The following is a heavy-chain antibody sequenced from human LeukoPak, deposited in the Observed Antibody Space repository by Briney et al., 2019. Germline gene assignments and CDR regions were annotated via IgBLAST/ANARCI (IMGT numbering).Heavy chain of an antibody. V-gene: IGHV3-7*01. CDR3: ARGGYSSSVDNWFDP. CDR2: IKQDGSEK. D-gene: IGHD6-13*01. Sequence: PGGSLRLSCAASGFTFSSYWMSWVRQAPGKGLEWVANIKQDGSEKYYVDSVKGRFTISRDNAKNSLYLQMNSLRAEDTAVYYCARGGYSSSVDNWFDPWGQGTLVTVSS. CDR1: GFTFSSYW. J-gene: IGHJ5*02.